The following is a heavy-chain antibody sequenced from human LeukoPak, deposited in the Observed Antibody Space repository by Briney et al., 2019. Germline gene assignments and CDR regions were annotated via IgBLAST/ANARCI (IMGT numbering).Heavy chain of an antibody. V-gene: IGHV3-23*01. CDR1: GFTFSSYA. CDR2: ISGSGGST. CDR3: AKDGPWVIYYYDSSGYPDNWFDP. D-gene: IGHD3-22*01. Sequence: PGGSLRLSCAASGFTFSSYAMSWVRQAPGKGLEWVSAISGSGGSTYYADSVKGRFTIPRDNSKNTLYLQMNSLRAEDTAVYYCAKDGPWVIYYYDSSGYPDNWFDPWGQGTLVTVSS. J-gene: IGHJ5*02.